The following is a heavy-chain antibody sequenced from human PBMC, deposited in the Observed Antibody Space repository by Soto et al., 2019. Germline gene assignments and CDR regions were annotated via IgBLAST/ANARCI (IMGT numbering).Heavy chain of an antibody. CDR1: GGTFSSHV. CDR2: IMPIIGTA. J-gene: IGHJ4*02. V-gene: IGHV1-69*01. Sequence: QVQLVQPGPEVRKPGSSVRVSCRASGGTFSSHVFTWVRQAPGQGLEWLGGIMPIIGTANYAQKFQGRVTITADESTSTAYMELSSLRSEDTAVYYCARDLEFRDGNISHLDYWGQGTLVTVSS. CDR3: ARDLEFRDGNISHLDY. D-gene: IGHD3-10*01.